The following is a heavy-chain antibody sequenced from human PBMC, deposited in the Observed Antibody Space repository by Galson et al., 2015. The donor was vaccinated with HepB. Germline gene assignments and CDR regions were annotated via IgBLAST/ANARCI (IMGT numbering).Heavy chain of an antibody. Sequence: TLSLTCAVYGGSFSGYYWSWIRQPPGKGLEWIGEINHSGSTNYNPSLKSRVAISVDTSKNQFSLKLSSVTAADTAVYYCARGILYCSGGSCYSFWGQGTLVTVSS. V-gene: IGHV4-34*01. CDR1: GGSFSGYY. D-gene: IGHD2-15*01. CDR3: ARGILYCSGGSCYSF. J-gene: IGHJ4*02. CDR2: INHSGST.